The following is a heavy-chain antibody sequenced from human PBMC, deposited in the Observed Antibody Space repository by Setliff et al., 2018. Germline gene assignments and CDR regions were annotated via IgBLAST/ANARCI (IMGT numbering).Heavy chain of an antibody. D-gene: IGHD1-1*01. CDR2: IYTSWST. CDR1: GDSINDYY. J-gene: IGHJ4*02. Sequence: TLSLTCTVSGDSINDYYWSWIRQPPGKGLEWIGHIYTSWSTVYNPSLKSRLTISVDTAKNQFSLKLTSVTAADTAVYYCARTGTYRYFDSWGQGTRVTVSS. CDR3: ARTGTYRYFDS. V-gene: IGHV4-4*08.